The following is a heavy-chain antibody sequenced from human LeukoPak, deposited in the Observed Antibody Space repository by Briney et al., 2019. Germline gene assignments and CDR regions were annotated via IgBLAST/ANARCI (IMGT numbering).Heavy chain of an antibody. CDR3: AREGGYYHDNWFDP. J-gene: IGHJ5*02. Sequence: KPSETLSLTCTVSGGSISSHYWSWIRQPPGKGLEWIGYIYYSGSTNYNPPLKSRVTISVDTSKNQFSLKLSSVTAADTAVYYCAREGGYYHDNWFDPWGQGTLVTVSS. V-gene: IGHV4-59*11. CDR1: GGSISSHY. CDR2: IYYSGST. D-gene: IGHD3-22*01.